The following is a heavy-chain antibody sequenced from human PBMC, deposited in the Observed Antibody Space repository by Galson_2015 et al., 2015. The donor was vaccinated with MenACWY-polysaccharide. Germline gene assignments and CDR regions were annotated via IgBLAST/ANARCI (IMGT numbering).Heavy chain of an antibody. CDR2: INGGDGKS. Sequence: SVKVSCKAFGYTFSNYAMHWVRQAPGQRLEWLGWINGGDGKSKYSQNFQARITITRDKSASTVSMELSRLRSEDTAVYYCARTDAVDFLLDYWGQGTLGTVSS. D-gene: IGHD2/OR15-2a*01. V-gene: IGHV1-3*01. CDR1: GYTFSNYA. J-gene: IGHJ4*02. CDR3: ARTDAVDFLLDY.